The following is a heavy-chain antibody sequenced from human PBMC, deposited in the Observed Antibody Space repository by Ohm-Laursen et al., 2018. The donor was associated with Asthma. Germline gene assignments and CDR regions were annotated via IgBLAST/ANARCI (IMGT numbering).Heavy chain of an antibody. CDR3: AKDGQDFWSGYPSYGMDV. J-gene: IGHJ6*02. Sequence: SLRLSCAASGFTFSSYAMSWVRQAPGKGLEWVSAISGSSGSTYYADSVRGRFTISRDNSKNTLYLQMNSLRAEDTAVYYCAKDGQDFWSGYPSYGMDVWGQGTTVTVSS. CDR1: GFTFSSYA. D-gene: IGHD3-3*01. V-gene: IGHV3-23*01. CDR2: ISGSSGST.